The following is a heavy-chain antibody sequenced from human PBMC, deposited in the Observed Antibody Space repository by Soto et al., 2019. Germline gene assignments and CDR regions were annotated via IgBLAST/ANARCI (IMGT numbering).Heavy chain of an antibody. CDR3: AKNQEAWGTSYMGRHYYGMDV. CDR2: ITTTGERT. D-gene: IGHD7-27*01. V-gene: IGHV3-23*01. Sequence: QLLESGGGLVQPGGSLRLSCAASGFTFNNYAMNWVRQAPGQGLEWVSTITTTGERTFYVDSVKGRFTISRANSESTVYLQMSSLRAEASAVYYCAKNQEAWGTSYMGRHYYGMDVWGQGTAVPVSS. J-gene: IGHJ6*02. CDR1: GFTFNNYA.